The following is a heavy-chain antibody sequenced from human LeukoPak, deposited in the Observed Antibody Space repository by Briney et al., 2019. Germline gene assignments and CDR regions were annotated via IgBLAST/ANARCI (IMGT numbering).Heavy chain of an antibody. CDR2: INHSGST. Sequence: SETLSLTCAVYGGSFSGYYWSWIRQPPGKGLEWIGEINHSGSTNYNPSLKSRVTISVDTSKNQFSLKLSSVPAADTAVYYCARGPPYYDYVWGSYRKFDYWGQGTLVTVSS. V-gene: IGHV4-34*01. CDR3: ARGPPYYDYVWGSYRKFDY. J-gene: IGHJ4*02. CDR1: GGSFSGYY. D-gene: IGHD3-16*02.